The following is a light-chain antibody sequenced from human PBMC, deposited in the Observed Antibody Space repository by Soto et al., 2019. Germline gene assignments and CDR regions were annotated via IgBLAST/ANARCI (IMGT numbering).Light chain of an antibody. V-gene: IGKV3-20*01. Sequence: EIVLTQSPGTLSLSPGEKDTLSCRASHSFSSSYLAWYQQKPGLALRLLIYGASSRATGIPDRFSGSGSVTDFTLTISRLEPEDFAVYYCQQYGSSPLLTFGGGTKVDIK. J-gene: IGKJ4*01. CDR1: HSFSSSY. CDR3: QQYGSSPLLT. CDR2: GAS.